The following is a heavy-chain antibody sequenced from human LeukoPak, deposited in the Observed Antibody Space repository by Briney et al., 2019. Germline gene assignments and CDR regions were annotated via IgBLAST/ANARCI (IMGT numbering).Heavy chain of an antibody. D-gene: IGHD6-6*01. J-gene: IGHJ4*02. CDR3: ARVSWQLDRYFDY. Sequence: GGSLRLSCAASGFTFSSYWMNWVRQAPGKGLVWVSRINSDGSSTSYADSVKGRFTISRDNAKNTLYLQMNSLRAEDTAVYYCARVSWQLDRYFDYWGQGTLVTVSS. V-gene: IGHV3-74*01. CDR2: INSDGSST. CDR1: GFTFSSYW.